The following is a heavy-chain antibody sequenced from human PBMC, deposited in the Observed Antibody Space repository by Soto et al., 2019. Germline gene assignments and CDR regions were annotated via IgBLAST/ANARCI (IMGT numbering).Heavy chain of an antibody. J-gene: IGHJ3*01. CDR1: GGSVTTYY. V-gene: IGHV4-59*02. D-gene: IGHD2-15*01. Sequence: QVQLQGSGPGLVKPSETLSLTCTVFGGSVTTYYWTWIRQPPGKGLEWIGFTSHSGSTNYNPSLTSRVTLXVXTXXNQFSLTLISVTAADTAVYYCVTGSRSSTSDAFDVWDRGTMVTVSS. CDR2: TSHSGST. CDR3: VTGSRSSTSDAFDV.